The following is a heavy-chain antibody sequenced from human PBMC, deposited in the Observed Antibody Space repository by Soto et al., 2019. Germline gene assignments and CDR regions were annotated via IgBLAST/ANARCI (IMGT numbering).Heavy chain of an antibody. CDR1: SGSFSGYY. Sequence: SETLSLTCAGYSGSFSGYYWSWIRQPPGKGLEWIGEINHSGSTNYNPSLKSRVTISVDTSKNQFSLKLSSVPAADTAVYYCARWYSSSWYGEYYYYGMDVWGQGTTVTVSS. D-gene: IGHD6-13*01. CDR2: INHSGST. J-gene: IGHJ6*02. CDR3: ARWYSSSWYGEYYYYGMDV. V-gene: IGHV4-34*01.